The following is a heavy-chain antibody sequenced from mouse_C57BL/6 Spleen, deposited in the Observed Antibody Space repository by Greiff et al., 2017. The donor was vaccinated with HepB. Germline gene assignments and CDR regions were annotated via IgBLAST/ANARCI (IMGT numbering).Heavy chain of an antibody. D-gene: IGHD2-3*01. J-gene: IGHJ4*01. Sequence: QVHVKQSGAELARPGASVKLSCKASGYTFTSYGISWVKQRTGQGLEWIGEIYPRSGNTYYNEKFKGKATLTADKSSSTAYMELRSLTSEDSAVYFCARWAIYEEDYYAMDYWGQGTSVTVSS. CDR2: IYPRSGNT. CDR3: ARWAIYEEDYYAMDY. CDR1: GYTFTSYG. V-gene: IGHV1-81*01.